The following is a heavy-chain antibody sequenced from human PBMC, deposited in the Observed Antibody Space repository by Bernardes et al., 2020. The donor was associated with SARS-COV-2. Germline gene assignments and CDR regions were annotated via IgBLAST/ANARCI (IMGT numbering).Heavy chain of an antibody. CDR1: GFTFSSYG. Sequence: GGSLRLSRAASGFTFSSYGMNWVRQAPGKGLEWVAVIGYDGSNKYYADSVKGRFTISINNSKNTLYLQMNSLRAEDTAVYYCARGQTSTRITIFGVVANYYYGMDVWGQGTTVTVSS. J-gene: IGHJ6*02. D-gene: IGHD3-3*01. V-gene: IGHV3-33*01. CDR2: IGYDGSNK. CDR3: ARGQTSTRITIFGVVANYYYGMDV.